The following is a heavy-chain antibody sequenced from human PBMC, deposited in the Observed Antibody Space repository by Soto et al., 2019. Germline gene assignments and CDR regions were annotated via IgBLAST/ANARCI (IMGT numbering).Heavy chain of an antibody. CDR3: GSSASPDAY. Sequence: PGGSLRLSCVASGFIFNSYSMNWVRQAPGKGLEWISYINSGSTSVFYADSVKGRLTISRDNAKNSLYLQMNSLRAEDTAVYYCGSSASPDAYWGQGTLVTVSS. V-gene: IGHV3-48*01. D-gene: IGHD3-22*01. CDR2: INSGSTSV. J-gene: IGHJ4*02. CDR1: GFIFNSYS.